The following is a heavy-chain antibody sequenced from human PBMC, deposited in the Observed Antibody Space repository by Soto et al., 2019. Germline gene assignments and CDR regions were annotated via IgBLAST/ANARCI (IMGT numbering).Heavy chain of an antibody. CDR1: GYTFTTHA. Sequence: GASVKVSCKASGYTFTTHAISWVRQAPGQGLEWMGWISTYNGHTNYAQKFQGRVTMTTDTSTSTAYMELRSLRSDDSAVYYCARGITLPTLLDYWGQGTLVTVSS. CDR3: ARGITLPTLLDY. V-gene: IGHV1-18*01. J-gene: IGHJ4*02. D-gene: IGHD1-20*01. CDR2: ISTYNGHT.